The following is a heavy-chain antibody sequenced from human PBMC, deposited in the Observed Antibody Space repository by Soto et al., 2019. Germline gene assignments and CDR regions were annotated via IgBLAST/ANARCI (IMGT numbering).Heavy chain of an antibody. CDR2: ISGSGGST. J-gene: IGHJ4*02. D-gene: IGHD3-3*01. CDR3: AKGMGSVRFLEWLSPFDS. V-gene: IGHV3-23*01. Sequence: GSLRLSCAASGFTFSSYAMSWVRQAPGKGLEWVSAISGSGGSTYYADSVKGRFTISRDNSKNTLYLQMTSLRAEDTAVYYCAKGMGSVRFLEWLSPFDSWGQGTLVTVS. CDR1: GFTFSSYA.